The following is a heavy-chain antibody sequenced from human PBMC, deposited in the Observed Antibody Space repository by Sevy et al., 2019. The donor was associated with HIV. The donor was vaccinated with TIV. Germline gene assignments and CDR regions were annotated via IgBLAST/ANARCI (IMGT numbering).Heavy chain of an antibody. Sequence: SETLSLTCTVSGDSISSYYWSWIRQPAGKGLEWIGRIYTIGRTNYNPSLKSRVTMSVDTSKTQFFLKLRSVTAADTAVYFCTRGEVQQWPSVFDYWGQGTLVTVSS. J-gene: IGHJ4*02. CDR1: GDSISSYY. CDR2: IYTIGRT. D-gene: IGHD1-1*01. CDR3: TRGEVQQWPSVFDY. V-gene: IGHV4-4*07.